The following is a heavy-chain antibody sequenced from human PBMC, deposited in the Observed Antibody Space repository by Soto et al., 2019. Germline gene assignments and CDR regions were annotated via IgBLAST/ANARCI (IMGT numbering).Heavy chain of an antibody. J-gene: IGHJ4*02. CDR1: GFTFSSYW. CDR2: IKQDGSEK. Sequence: EVQLVESGGGLVQPGGSLRLSCAASGFTFSSYWMSLVRQAPGKGLEWVANIKQDGSEKYYVDSVKGRFTISRDNAKNSLYLQMNSLRAEDTAVYYCARDRLAYCGGDCYSFFDYWGQGTLVTVSS. D-gene: IGHD2-21*02. V-gene: IGHV3-7*03. CDR3: ARDRLAYCGGDCYSFFDY.